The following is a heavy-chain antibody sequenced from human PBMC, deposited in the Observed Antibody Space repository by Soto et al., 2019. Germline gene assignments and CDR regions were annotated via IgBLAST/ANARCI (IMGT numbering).Heavy chain of an antibody. CDR3: TSDVGHMSLPLFSS. V-gene: IGHV3-15*01. D-gene: IGHD1-26*01. CDR1: GFSFTDAW. J-gene: IGHJ5*02. CDR2: IKSRTHGGTA. Sequence: EVQLVESGGGLVEPGGSLRLSCAASGFSFTDAWMGWVRQAPGKGLEWVGRIKSRTHGGTADFPAPVKGRFSISRDDSQSLLYLQMRSLQTEDTAVYHCTSDVGHMSLPLFSSWGQGTLVTVSS.